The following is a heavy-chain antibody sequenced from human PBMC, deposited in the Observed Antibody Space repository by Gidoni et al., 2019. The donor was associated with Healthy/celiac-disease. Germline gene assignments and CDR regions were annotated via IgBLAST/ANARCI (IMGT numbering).Heavy chain of an antibody. Sequence: EVQLLESGGGLVQPGGSLRLSCAASGFTFSSYAMSWVRQAPGKGLEWVSTISGSGGSTYYADSVKGRFTISRDKSKNTLYLQMNSLRAEDTDVYYCAKWGGPHFDTTYFDYWGQGTLVTVSS. CDR3: AKWGGPHFDTTYFDY. J-gene: IGHJ4*02. D-gene: IGHD3-9*01. V-gene: IGHV3-23*01. CDR2: ISGSGGST. CDR1: GFTFSSYA.